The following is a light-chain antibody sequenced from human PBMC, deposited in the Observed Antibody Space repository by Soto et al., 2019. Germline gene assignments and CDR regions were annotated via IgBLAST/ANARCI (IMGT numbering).Light chain of an antibody. CDR2: GAS. J-gene: IGKJ1*01. CDR3: QQYNNWPPWT. CDR1: QSVSGN. V-gene: IGKV3-15*01. Sequence: EIVLTQSPGTLSLSPGERATLSCRASQSVSGNYLAWYQQKPGQAPRLLIYGASTRATGIPARFSGGGSGTEFTLTISSLQSEDFAVYYCQQYNNWPPWTFGQGTKVDIK.